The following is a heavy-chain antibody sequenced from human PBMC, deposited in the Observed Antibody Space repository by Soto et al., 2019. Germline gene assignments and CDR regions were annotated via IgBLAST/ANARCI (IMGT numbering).Heavy chain of an antibody. D-gene: IGHD4-17*01. CDR2: IYSGGST. CDR3: ARDLRGYYGDYNWFDP. CDR1: GFTVSSNY. J-gene: IGHJ5*02. Sequence: GGSLRLSCAASGFTVSSNYMSWVRQAPGKGLEWVSVIYSGGSTYYADSVKGRFTISRHNSKNTLYLQMNSLRAEDTAVYYCARDLRGYYGDYNWFDPWGQGTLVTVSS. V-gene: IGHV3-53*04.